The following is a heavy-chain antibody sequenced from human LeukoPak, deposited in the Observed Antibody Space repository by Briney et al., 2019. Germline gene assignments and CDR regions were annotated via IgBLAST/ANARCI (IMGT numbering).Heavy chain of an antibody. D-gene: IGHD6-6*01. CDR1: GYSISSGYY. CDR3: ARHKYSSSREAGY. Sequence: KLSETLSPTWAVSGYSISSGYYWVWLRQPPGKGLVWMGSIYHSGSNYYHPSLKSRVTISVDTSKNQFYLKLSSATAADTAVYYCARHKYSSSREAGYWGQGTLVTVSS. V-gene: IGHV4-38-2*01. J-gene: IGHJ4*02. CDR2: IYHSGSN.